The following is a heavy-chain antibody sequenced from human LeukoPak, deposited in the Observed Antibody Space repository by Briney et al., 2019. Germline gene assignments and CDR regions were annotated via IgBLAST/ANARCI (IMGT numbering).Heavy chain of an antibody. D-gene: IGHD2-15*01. Sequence: ASVKVSCKASGYTFSGYYMHWVRQAPGQGLERLGLINPSGSSTLYAQKFQGRVTMTRDMSTTTDYMELSSLRSEDTAVYYCARSGGYCSGGSCYRGGRRDAFGIWGQGTMVTVSS. CDR3: ARSGGYCSGGSCYRGGRRDAFGI. CDR2: INPSGSST. V-gene: IGHV1-46*01. J-gene: IGHJ3*02. CDR1: GYTFSGYY.